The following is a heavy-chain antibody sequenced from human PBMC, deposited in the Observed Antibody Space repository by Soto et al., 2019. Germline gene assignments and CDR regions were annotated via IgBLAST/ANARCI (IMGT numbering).Heavy chain of an antibody. CDR1: GGSVSGDKNY. CDR2: ISYSGAT. CDR3: ATSPRFAFDF. Sequence: QVQLQESGPGLVKPSETLSLICTVSGGSVSGDKNYWSWIRQSPGKGLEWIGYISYSGATNYNPSLKSRITISVDRSKTQFALKLSSVTASDTALYYCATSPRFAFDFWGQGTTVIVSS. V-gene: IGHV4-61*01. J-gene: IGHJ3*01. D-gene: IGHD3-16*01.